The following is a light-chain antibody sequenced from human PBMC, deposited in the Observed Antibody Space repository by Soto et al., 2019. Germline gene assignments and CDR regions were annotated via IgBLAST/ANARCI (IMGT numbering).Light chain of an antibody. CDR3: MQRLEFPLT. J-gene: IGKJ4*01. CDR2: TVS. CDR1: ESVGSN. Sequence: EIVMTQSLATLSVSQGERATLSCRASESVGSNLAWYQQKPGQAPRLLIYTVSYRAPGVPDRFSGIGSGTDFTLKISRVEADDGGVYYCMQRLEFPLTFGGGTKV. V-gene: IGKV3-15*01.